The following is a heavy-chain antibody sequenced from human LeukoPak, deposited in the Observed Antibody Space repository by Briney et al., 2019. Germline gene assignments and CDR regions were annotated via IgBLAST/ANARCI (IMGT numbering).Heavy chain of an antibody. Sequence: AXVKVSCKASGYTFTSYDINWVRQAAGQGLEWMGWMNPNSGNTVYAQKFKGRVTMTRNTSISTAYMELSSLRSEDTAVYYCARDVHGDYGSGWFDPWGQGTLVSVSS. CDR2: MNPNSGNT. J-gene: IGHJ5*02. V-gene: IGHV1-8*01. CDR1: GYTFTSYD. CDR3: ARDVHGDYGSGWFDP. D-gene: IGHD4-17*01.